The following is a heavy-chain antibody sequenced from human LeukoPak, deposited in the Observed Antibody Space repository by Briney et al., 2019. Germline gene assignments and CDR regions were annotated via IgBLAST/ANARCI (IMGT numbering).Heavy chain of an antibody. CDR2: VYNSGDT. V-gene: IGHV4-59*08. J-gene: IGHJ5*02. D-gene: IGHD1-14*01. CDR3: ARRAARKYNWFDP. Sequence: PSETLSLTCTVSGGSTSSDYWSWIRQSPGKGLEWVGYVYNSGDTGKNPSLKSRVTILLDTSKNQFSLKLSSVTAADTAVYYCARRAARKYNWFDPWGQGTLVTVSS. CDR1: GGSTSSDY.